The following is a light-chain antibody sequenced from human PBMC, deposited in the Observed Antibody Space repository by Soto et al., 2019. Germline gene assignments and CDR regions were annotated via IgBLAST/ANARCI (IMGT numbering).Light chain of an antibody. J-gene: IGLJ1*01. CDR3: SSYTTSNTRQIV. V-gene: IGLV2-14*01. CDR2: DVS. Sequence: QSALTQPASVSGSPGQSITISCTGTSSDVGGYSYVSWYQQHPGKAPKFMIYDVSNRPSGVSNRFSGSKSGNTASPTISGLQAEDEADYYCSSYTTSNTRQIVFGTGTKVTVL. CDR1: SSDVGGYSY.